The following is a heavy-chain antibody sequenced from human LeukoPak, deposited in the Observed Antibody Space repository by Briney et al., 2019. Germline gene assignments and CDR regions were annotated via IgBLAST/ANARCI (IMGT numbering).Heavy chain of an antibody. CDR3: ARGGGYCSSTSCYAFDY. J-gene: IGHJ4*02. CDR1: GYSISSSYY. Sequence: SETLSLTCTVSGYSISSSYYWSWIRQPPGKGLEWIGYIYYSGSTNYNPSLKSRVTISVDTSKNQFSLKLSSVTAADTAVYYCARGGGYCSSTSCYAFDYWGQGTLVTVSS. CDR2: IYYSGST. D-gene: IGHD2-2*01. V-gene: IGHV4-61*01.